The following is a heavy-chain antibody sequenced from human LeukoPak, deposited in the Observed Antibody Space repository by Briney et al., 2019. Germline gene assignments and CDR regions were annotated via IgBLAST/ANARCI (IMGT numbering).Heavy chain of an antibody. CDR1: GGSISSSSYY. J-gene: IGHJ4*02. D-gene: IGHD3-22*01. CDR3: ARGAHSSGYYYPKRLYYFDY. Sequence: PSETLSLTCTVSGGSISSSSYYWGWIRQPPGKGLEWIGSIYYSGSTYYNPSLKSRVTISVDTSKNQFSLKLSSVTAADTAVYYCARGAHSSGYYYPKRLYYFDYWGQGTLVTVSS. CDR2: IYYSGST. V-gene: IGHV4-39*01.